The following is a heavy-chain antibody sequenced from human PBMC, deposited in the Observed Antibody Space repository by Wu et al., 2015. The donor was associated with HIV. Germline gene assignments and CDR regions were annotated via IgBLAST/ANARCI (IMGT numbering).Heavy chain of an antibody. V-gene: IGHV1-2*02. CDR3: TKDYGIVGSTLPEYFQH. J-gene: IGHJ1*01. CDR1: GYSFTGNY. D-gene: IGHD1-26*01. Sequence: QVLLVQSGAEVKKTGASVKVSCKTSGYSFTGNYIHWVRQAPGQGLEWMGWINPNSGGSKSPQKFQGRVTMTRDTSVSTVYLELTRLKFDDTAIYYCTKDYGIVGSTLPEYFQHWGQGTLVTVSS. CDR2: INPNSGGS.